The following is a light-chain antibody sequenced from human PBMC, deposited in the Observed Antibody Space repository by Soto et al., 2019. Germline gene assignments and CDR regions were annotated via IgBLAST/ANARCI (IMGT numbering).Light chain of an antibody. J-gene: IGLJ1*01. CDR2: GNS. CDR1: SSNIGAGYD. CDR3: QSYDSSLYV. V-gene: IGLV1-40*01. Sequence: QSVLTQPPSVSGAPGQRVTISCTGSSSNIGAGYDVHWYQQLPGTAPKLLIYGNSNRPSGVPDRFSGSKSGTSASLAITGLQAEDEGDYYCQSYDSSLYVFGTGTQLTVL.